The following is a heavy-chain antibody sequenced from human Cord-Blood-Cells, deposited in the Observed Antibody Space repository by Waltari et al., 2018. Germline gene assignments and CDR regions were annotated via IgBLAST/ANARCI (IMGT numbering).Heavy chain of an antibody. CDR2: SSPISGTA. J-gene: IGHJ5*02. CDR1: GGTFSSSA. CDR3: ARKTQLNWFDP. V-gene: IGHV1-69*12. D-gene: IGHD3-10*01. Sequence: QVQLVQSGAEVKKPGSSVKVSCKASGGTFSSSAISWVRQAPGQGLEWTGGSSPISGTANYAQNFQGRVTITADESTSTAYMELSSLRSEDTAVYYCARKTQLNWFDPWGQGTLVTVSS.